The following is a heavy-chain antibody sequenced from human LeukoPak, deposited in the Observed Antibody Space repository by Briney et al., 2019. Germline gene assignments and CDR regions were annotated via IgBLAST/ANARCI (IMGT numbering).Heavy chain of an antibody. CDR3: QTYYYESSGYYYIDQ. Sequence: GGSLRLSCTISGFTFGDYAMSWVRQAPGKGLEWVGFIRSKAYGGTTEYAASVKGRFTISRDDSKSIAYLQMNSLKTEDTAVYYCQTYYYESSGYYYIDQWGQGTLVTVSS. V-gene: IGHV3-49*04. J-gene: IGHJ4*02. CDR2: IRSKAYGGTT. D-gene: IGHD3-22*01. CDR1: GFTFGDYA.